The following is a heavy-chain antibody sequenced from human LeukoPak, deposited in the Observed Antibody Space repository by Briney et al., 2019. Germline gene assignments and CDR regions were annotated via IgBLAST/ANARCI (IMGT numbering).Heavy chain of an antibody. J-gene: IGHJ4*02. CDR2: ITYDGSNK. V-gene: IGHV3-30-3*01. D-gene: IGHD3-10*01. CDR3: LRDWYGSGSYWQIRESYFDY. Sequence: GRSLRLSCAASGFTFSNYAMHWVRQAPGKGLEWVAAITYDGSNKYYADSAKGRFTISRDNSKNTVYLQMNSLKTEDTAVYYCLRDWYGSGSYWQIRESYFDYWGQGTLVTVSS. CDR1: GFTFSNYA.